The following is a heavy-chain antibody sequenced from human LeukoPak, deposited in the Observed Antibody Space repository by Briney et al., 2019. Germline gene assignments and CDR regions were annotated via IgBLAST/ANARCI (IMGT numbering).Heavy chain of an antibody. D-gene: IGHD5-18*01. Sequence: SETLSLTCTVSGGSIRSYYWSWIRQPPGKGLEWIGEINHSGSTNYNPSLKSRVTISVDTSKNQFSLKLNSVTAADTAVYYCARVGGENSGYRYYFDFWGQGTLVTVSS. J-gene: IGHJ4*02. CDR1: GGSIRSYY. V-gene: IGHV4-34*01. CDR2: INHSGST. CDR3: ARVGGENSGYRYYFDF.